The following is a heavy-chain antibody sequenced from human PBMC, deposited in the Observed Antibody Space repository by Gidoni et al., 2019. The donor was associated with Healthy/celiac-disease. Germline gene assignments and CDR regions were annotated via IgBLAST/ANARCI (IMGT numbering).Heavy chain of an antibody. CDR1: AFTFSRYS. Sequence: EVQLVESGGGLVKPGGSLRLSCAASAFTFSRYSMNWFRQAPGKGLEWVSCISSSSSYIYYADLVKGRFTISRDNAKNSLYLQMNSLRAEDTAVYYCARTPFDHFYFDYWGQGTLVTVSS. CDR2: ISSSSSYI. V-gene: IGHV3-21*01. D-gene: IGHD3-3*02. CDR3: ARTPFDHFYFDY. J-gene: IGHJ4*02.